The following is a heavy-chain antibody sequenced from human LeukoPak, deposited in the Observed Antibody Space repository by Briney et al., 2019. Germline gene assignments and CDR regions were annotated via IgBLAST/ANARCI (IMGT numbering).Heavy chain of an antibody. CDR2: MYYSGST. D-gene: IGHD4-23*01. CDR3: ARDLDYGGSSIWYFDL. Sequence: SETLSLTCTVSGGSISSYYWSWIRQPPGKGLEWIGYMYYSGSTNYNPSLKSRVTISVDTYKNQFSLRLTSVTAADTAVYYCARDLDYGGSSIWYFDLWGRGTLVTVSS. V-gene: IGHV4-59*01. J-gene: IGHJ2*01. CDR1: GGSISSYY.